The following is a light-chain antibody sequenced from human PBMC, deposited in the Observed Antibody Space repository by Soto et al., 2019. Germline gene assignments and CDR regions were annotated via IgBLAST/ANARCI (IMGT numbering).Light chain of an antibody. Sequence: EIVLTQSPGTLSLSPGERATLSCRASQSISSNYLAWYQHKPGQAPRLVIYGASSRATGIPDRFSGSGSGTEFTLTISRLEPEDFALYYCQQYGSSPRTFGQGTKVEIK. CDR2: GAS. J-gene: IGKJ1*01. CDR1: QSISSNY. V-gene: IGKV3-20*01. CDR3: QQYGSSPRT.